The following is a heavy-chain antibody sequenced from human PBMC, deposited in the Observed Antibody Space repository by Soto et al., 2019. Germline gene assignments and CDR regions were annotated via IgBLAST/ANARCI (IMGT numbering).Heavy chain of an antibody. CDR2: ISSGGSTV. J-gene: IGHJ4*02. D-gene: IGHD6-13*01. CDR1: GFTFSNYE. V-gene: IGHV3-48*03. Sequence: GGSLRLSCAASGFTFSNYEMIWVRQAPGKGLEWVSYISSGGSTVYYADSVKGRFTISRDNAKNSLYLQMNSLRAEDTAVYYCAKSSAAAVGYWGQGTLVTVSS. CDR3: AKSSAAAVGY.